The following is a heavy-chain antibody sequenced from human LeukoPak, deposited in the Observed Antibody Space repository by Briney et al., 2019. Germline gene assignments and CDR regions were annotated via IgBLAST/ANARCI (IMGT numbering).Heavy chain of an antibody. CDR3: AREGTTYYYDSSGYSGGAFDI. J-gene: IGHJ3*02. Sequence: PGGSLRLSCAASGFTFSSYWMSWVRQAPGKGLEWVANIKQDGSEKYYVDSVKGRFTISRDNAKNSLYLQMSSLRAEDTAVYYCAREGTTYYYDSSGYSGGAFDIWGQGTMVTVSS. CDR1: GFTFSSYW. D-gene: IGHD3-22*01. CDR2: IKQDGSEK. V-gene: IGHV3-7*01.